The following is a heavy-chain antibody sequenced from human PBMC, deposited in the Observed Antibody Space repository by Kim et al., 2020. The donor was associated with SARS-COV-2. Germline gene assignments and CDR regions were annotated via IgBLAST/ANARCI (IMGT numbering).Heavy chain of an antibody. D-gene: IGHD6-19*01. J-gene: IGHJ4*02. Sequence: GGSLRLSCAGSGFTFSNAWMSWVRQAPGKGLEWVGRIKSKTEGGTTEHGAPVKGRFTISRDDSKNTLFLQMDSLKTEDTAVYYCTACSNGWPRRFDYWGQGTLVTVSS. V-gene: IGHV3-15*01. CDR2: IKSKTEGGTT. CDR3: TACSNGWPRRFDY. CDR1: GFTFSNAW.